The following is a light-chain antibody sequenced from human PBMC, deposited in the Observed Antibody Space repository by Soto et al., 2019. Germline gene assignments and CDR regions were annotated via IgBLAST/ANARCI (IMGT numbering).Light chain of an antibody. CDR2: DVS. CDR1: SNDIGGYNY. Sequence: QSALTQPASMSGSPGQSVTISCAGTSNDIGGYNYVSWYQHHPGTAPKLMIYDVSSRPSGVSHRFSGSKSGNTASLTISGLQAEEEADYYCSSFSVASPLFGTGTKVTVL. CDR3: SSFSVASPL. V-gene: IGLV2-14*01. J-gene: IGLJ6*01.